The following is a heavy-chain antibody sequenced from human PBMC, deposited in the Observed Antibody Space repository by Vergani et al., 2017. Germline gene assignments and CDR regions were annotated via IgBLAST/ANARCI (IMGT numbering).Heavy chain of an antibody. D-gene: IGHD3-10*01. J-gene: IGHJ4*02. CDR1: GYTFTSYY. V-gene: IGHV1-69*01. CDR3: AGARLWFGELSGFDY. Sequence: QVQLVQSGAEVKKPGASVKVSCKASGYTFTSYYMHWVRQAPGQGLEWMGGIIPIFGPANYAQKFQGRVTITADESTSTADMELSSRRSADTAVYYCAGARLWFGELSGFDYWGQGTLVTVSS. CDR2: IIPIFGPA.